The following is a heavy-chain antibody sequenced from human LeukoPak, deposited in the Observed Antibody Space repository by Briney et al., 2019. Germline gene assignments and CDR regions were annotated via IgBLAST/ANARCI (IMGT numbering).Heavy chain of an antibody. Sequence: PGGSLKLSCAASGFTFSGSAMQWVRQASGKGLEWVGRIRSKANSYATAYAASVKGRFTISRDDSKSTAYLQMNSLKTEDTAVYYCTRRNDGGHAYWGQGTLVTVSS. CDR3: TRRNDGGHAY. J-gene: IGHJ4*02. D-gene: IGHD1-1*01. V-gene: IGHV3-73*01. CDR2: IRSKANSYAT. CDR1: GFTFSGSA.